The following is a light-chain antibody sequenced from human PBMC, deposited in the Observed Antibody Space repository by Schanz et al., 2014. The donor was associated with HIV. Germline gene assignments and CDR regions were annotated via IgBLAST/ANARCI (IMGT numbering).Light chain of an antibody. Sequence: QSALTQPPSASGSPGQAVTITCTGTGSDIGGYKYVSWYQQHPGKAPKLLIYEVTKRPSGVPNRFSGSKSGNTASLTVSGLQAEDEADYYCTSYAGSYGYVFGTGTKLTVL. CDR2: EVT. CDR3: TSYAGSYGYV. CDR1: GSDIGGYKY. J-gene: IGLJ1*01. V-gene: IGLV2-8*01.